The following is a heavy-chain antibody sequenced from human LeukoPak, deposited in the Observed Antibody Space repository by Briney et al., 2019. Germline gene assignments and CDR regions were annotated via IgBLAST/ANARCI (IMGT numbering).Heavy chain of an antibody. CDR1: GDSINNSF. J-gene: IGHJ5*02. CDR3: VRVIRSWFDT. Sequence: SETLSLTCSVSGDSINNSFWTRIRQPPGKRLEWIGYIYHSGTTNYNPSLNSRVTMLIDASKNQISLKLSSVTAADTAVYYCVRVIRSWFDTWGQGTLVTVSS. V-gene: IGHV4-59*01. CDR2: IYHSGTT.